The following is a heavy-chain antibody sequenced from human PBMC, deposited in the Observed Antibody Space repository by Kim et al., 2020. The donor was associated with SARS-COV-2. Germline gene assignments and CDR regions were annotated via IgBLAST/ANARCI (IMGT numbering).Heavy chain of an antibody. CDR3: VKEASRLKDFDF. CDR2: LIPGGTA. V-gene: IGHV1-46*01. J-gene: IGHJ4*02. Sequence: ASVRISCKASGFTLTSHFMHWVRQAPGQGLEYMGFLIPGGTAKYAQKFQGRVTMTRDTSANTVYMEVSSLRSEDTAIYYCVKEASRLKDFDFWGQGTLV. CDR1: GFTLTSHF.